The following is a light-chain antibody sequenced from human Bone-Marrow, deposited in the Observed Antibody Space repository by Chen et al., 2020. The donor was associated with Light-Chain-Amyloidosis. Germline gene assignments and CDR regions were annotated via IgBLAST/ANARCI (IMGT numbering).Light chain of an antibody. V-gene: IGLV2-14*01. CDR3: SSYTITNTLV. CDR1: SSDVGGDNH. CDR2: EVT. J-gene: IGLJ1*01. Sequence: QSALTQPASVSGSPGQSITISCTGTSSDVGGDNHVSWYQQHPDKAPKLTIYEVTNRPSLVPDRFSGSKSDNTASLTISGLQTEDEADYFCSSYTITNTLVFGSGTRVTVL.